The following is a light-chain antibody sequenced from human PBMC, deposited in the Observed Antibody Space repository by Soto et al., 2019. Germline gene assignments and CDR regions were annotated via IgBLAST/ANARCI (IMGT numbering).Light chain of an antibody. V-gene: IGKV4-1*01. CDR1: QTILHSPNNKTA. CDR2: WTS. Sequence: DIVMTQSPDSLAVSLGERATINCKSSQTILHSPNNKTALVWYQQKPGQPPKLLISWTSTRESGVPDRFSGSGSGTDFSLTISGLQAEDVAVYYCQQFYTTPTFGGGTTVEIK. CDR3: QQFYTTPT. J-gene: IGKJ4*01.